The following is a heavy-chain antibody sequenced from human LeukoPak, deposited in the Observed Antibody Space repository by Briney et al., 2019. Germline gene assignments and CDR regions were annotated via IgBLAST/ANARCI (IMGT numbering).Heavy chain of an antibody. J-gene: IGHJ4*02. V-gene: IGHV4-39*01. CDR1: GRSISSSSYY. CDR2: IFYSGST. CDR3: ARAGWGCYYFDY. D-gene: IGHD1-26*01. Sequence: AETLSLMRTVSGRSISSSSYYWGWIRQPPGKGLEWIGSIFYSGSTYCNPCLNSRFTISVDTSKNQFSLKLSCVSGAPAAEYYCARAGWGCYYFDYWGQGTLVTVSS.